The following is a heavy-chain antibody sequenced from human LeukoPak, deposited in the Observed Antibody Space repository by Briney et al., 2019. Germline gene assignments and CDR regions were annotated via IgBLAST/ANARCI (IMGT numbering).Heavy chain of an antibody. J-gene: IGHJ3*02. V-gene: IGHV4-34*01. CDR1: GGSFNTYY. CDR3: ARFPWSGYSCYSGARAFDI. D-gene: IGHD2-15*01. CDR2: INHSGNT. Sequence: PSETLSLTCAVYGGSFNTYYWNWTRQPPGKRLEWIGEINHSGNTNYHPSLKSRVTISLDMSKNQFSLKLTSVTAADTALYYCARFPWSGYSCYSGARAFDIWGQGTVVTVSS.